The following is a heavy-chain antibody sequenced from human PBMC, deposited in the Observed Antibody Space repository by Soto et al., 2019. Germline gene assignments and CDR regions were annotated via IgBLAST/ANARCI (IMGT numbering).Heavy chain of an antibody. CDR1: GFTFSSYT. V-gene: IGHV3-23*01. Sequence: EVQLLESGGGLVEPGGSRRLSCAASGFTFSSYTMSWVRQAPGKGLEWVSTISGSGSSTYSADSVKGRLTISSDNSKNTLSLQMNSLRVEDTAIYDCPKAWGIDYWGQGTLVTVSS. CDR3: PKAWGIDY. D-gene: IGHD3-16*01. J-gene: IGHJ4*02. CDR2: ISGSGSST.